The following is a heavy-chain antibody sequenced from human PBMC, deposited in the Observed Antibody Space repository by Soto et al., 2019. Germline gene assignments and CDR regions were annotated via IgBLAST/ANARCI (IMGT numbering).Heavy chain of an antibody. Sequence: EVQLLESGGGLVQPGGSLRLSCAASGFTFSSYAMSWVRQAPGKGLEWVSAISGSGGSTYYADSGKGRFTISRDNSKNTLYLQMNSLRAEDTAVYYCAKDIVVVPAAAHPYYYYGMDVWGQGTTVTVSS. D-gene: IGHD2-2*01. CDR3: AKDIVVVPAAAHPYYYYGMDV. CDR1: GFTFSSYA. J-gene: IGHJ6*02. V-gene: IGHV3-23*01. CDR2: ISGSGGST.